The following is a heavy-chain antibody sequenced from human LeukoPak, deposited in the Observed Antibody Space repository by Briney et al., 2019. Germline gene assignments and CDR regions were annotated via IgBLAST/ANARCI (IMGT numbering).Heavy chain of an antibody. CDR1: GGTFSSYG. Sequence: SVKVSCKASGGTFSSYGISWVRQAPGQGLEWMGRIIPILGIANYAQKFQGRVTITADKSTSAAYMELSNLGSEDTAVYYCARERIVAKFLSYWGQGTLVTVSS. D-gene: IGHD5-12*01. J-gene: IGHJ4*02. V-gene: IGHV1-69*04. CDR3: ARERIVAKFLSY. CDR2: IIPILGIA.